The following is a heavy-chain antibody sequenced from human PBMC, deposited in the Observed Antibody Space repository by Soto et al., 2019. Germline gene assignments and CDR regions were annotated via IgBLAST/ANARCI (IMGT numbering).Heavy chain of an antibody. CDR3: ATLAPAVTTLNYFDF. CDR2: IYPGDSDT. CDR1: GYSCTSYW. D-gene: IGHD4-4*01. V-gene: IGHV5-51*01. J-gene: IGHJ4*02. Sequence: PGESLKISCKGSGYSCTSYWIGWVRQMPGKGLEWMGIIYPGDSDTRYSPSFQGQVTISADKSISTAYLQWRSLKASDTAMYYCATLAPAVTTLNYFDFWGQGTLVTVSS.